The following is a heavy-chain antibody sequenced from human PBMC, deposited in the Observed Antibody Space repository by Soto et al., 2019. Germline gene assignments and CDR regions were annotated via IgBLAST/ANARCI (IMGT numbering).Heavy chain of an antibody. D-gene: IGHD2-2*01. J-gene: IGHJ5*02. V-gene: IGHV1-24*01. CDR1: GYTLTELS. Sequence: QVQLVQSGAEVKKPGASVKVSCKVSGYTLTELSMHWVRQAPGKGLEWMGGFDPEDGETIYAQKFQGRVTMTEDTSPDPAYMELSSLRSEDTGVYYCATSREGYCSSTSCPKGNWFDPWGQGTLVTVSS. CDR2: FDPEDGET. CDR3: ATSREGYCSSTSCPKGNWFDP.